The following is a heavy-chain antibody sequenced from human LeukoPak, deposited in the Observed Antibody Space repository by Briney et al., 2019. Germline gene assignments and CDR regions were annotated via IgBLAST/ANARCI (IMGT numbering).Heavy chain of an antibody. Sequence: SETLSLTCAVSGVSISSSFWYSWVRQPPEKGLEWIGETHVSGSTNYNPSLQSRVTISLDKSKNQFSLKLTSVTAADTAVYYCARRLHTMLRGVIIKPIDYWGQGTLVTVSS. D-gene: IGHD3-10*01. CDR3: ARRLHTMLRGVIIKPIDY. V-gene: IGHV4-4*02. CDR2: THVSGST. J-gene: IGHJ4*02. CDR1: GVSISSSFW.